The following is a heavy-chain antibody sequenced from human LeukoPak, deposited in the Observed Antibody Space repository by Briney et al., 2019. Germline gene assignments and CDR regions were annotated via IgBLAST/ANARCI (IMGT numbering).Heavy chain of an antibody. J-gene: IGHJ4*02. CDR3: ARVIHGGKEDY. D-gene: IGHD4-23*01. V-gene: IGHV3-48*03. Sequence: PGGSLLLSCAASGFTFNIYEMNWVRQAPGKGLEGVSYISSTGGTTYSAESVRGRFTIARDNAKNSLFLQMNSLRAEDTAVYYCARVIHGGKEDYWGQGTLVTVSS. CDR1: GFTFNIYE. CDR2: ISSTGGTT.